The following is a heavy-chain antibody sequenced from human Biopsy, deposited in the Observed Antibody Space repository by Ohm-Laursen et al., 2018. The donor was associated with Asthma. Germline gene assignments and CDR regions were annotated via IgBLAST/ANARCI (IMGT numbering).Heavy chain of an antibody. D-gene: IGHD3-10*01. J-gene: IGHJ6*02. CDR2: ISVYNGNT. CDR1: GYTFNSAG. CDR3: ARAVDYSHYYGINV. Sequence: SVKVSCKTSGYTFNSAGITWVRQAPGQELEWMGWISVYNGNTKVAQKLQDRVTMITDTSTSTAYMELRSLRSDDTAVYFCARAVDYSHYYGINVWGQGTTVTVS. V-gene: IGHV1-18*01.